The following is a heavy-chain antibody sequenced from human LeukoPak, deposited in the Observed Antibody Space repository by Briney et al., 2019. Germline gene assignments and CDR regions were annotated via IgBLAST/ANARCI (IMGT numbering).Heavy chain of an antibody. V-gene: IGHV4-34*01. J-gene: IGHJ3*02. Sequence: SETLSLTCAVYGGSFSGYYWSWIRQPPGKGLEWIGEINHSGSTNYNPSLKSRVTISVDTSKNQFSLKLSSVTAADTAVYYCARESRRWPSSDAFDIWGQGTMVTVSS. D-gene: IGHD5-24*01. CDR1: GGSFSGYY. CDR3: ARESRRWPSSDAFDI. CDR2: INHSGST.